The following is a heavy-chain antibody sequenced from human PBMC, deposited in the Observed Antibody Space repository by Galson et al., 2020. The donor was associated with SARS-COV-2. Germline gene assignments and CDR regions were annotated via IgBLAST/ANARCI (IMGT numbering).Heavy chain of an antibody. CDR2: IYPGDSDT. CDR3: AREVDCGGDCYSGSGGGLFDY. D-gene: IGHD2-21*02. Sequence: GESLKISCKGSGYSFTSYWIGWVRQMPGKGLEWMGIIYPGDSDTRYSPSFQGQVTISADKSISTAYLQWSSLKASDTAMYYCAREVDCGGDCYSGSGGGLFDYWGQGTLVTVSS. J-gene: IGHJ4*02. CDR1: GYSFTSYW. V-gene: IGHV5-51*01.